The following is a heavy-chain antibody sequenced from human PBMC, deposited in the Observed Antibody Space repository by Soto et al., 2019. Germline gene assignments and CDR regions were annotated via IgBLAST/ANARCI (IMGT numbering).Heavy chain of an antibody. V-gene: IGHV1-69*01. CDR1: GGTFSRFA. J-gene: IGHJ6*02. CDR3: ARPDGGAYGPNHHFFYPLDV. CDR2: IVPIFGVT. D-gene: IGHD1-26*01. Sequence: QVQLVQSGAEAEKPGSSVRVSCKVLGGTFSRFALSWVRQAPGQGLEWIGGIVPIFGVTNYAQNFQGRVTNSADGSKGQGYKDLSNPRSGDTGVYYCARPDGGAYGPNHHFFYPLDVWGQGATVTVSS.